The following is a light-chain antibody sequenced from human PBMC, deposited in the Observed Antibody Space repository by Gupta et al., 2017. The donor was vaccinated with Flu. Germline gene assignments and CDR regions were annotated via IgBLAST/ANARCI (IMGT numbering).Light chain of an antibody. CDR2: DAS. J-gene: IGKJ5*01. CDR1: QDISMY. Sequence: DIQMTQSPSSLSVSVGDRVIITCQASQDISMYLNWYQQKPGRAPKLLISDASNLQTGVPSRFSGSGSGTXFTFILXSLQPEDFATYYCQQGDSFPLTFGXGTRLEI. CDR3: QQGDSFPLT. V-gene: IGKV1-33*01.